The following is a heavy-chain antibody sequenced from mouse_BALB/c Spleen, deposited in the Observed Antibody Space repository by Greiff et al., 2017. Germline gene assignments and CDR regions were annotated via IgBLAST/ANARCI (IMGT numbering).Heavy chain of an antibody. CDR2: ISSGGSYT. V-gene: IGHV5-6-4*01. CDR3: TRGEGKVRRSMDY. J-gene: IGHJ4*01. D-gene: IGHD2-14*01. Sequence: DVKLVESGGGLVKPGGSLKLSCAASGFTFSSYTMSWVRQTPEKRLEWVATISSGGSYTYYPDSVKGRFTISRDNAKNTLYLQMSSLKSEYTAMYYCTRGEGKVRRSMDYWGQGTSVTVSS. CDR1: GFTFSSYT.